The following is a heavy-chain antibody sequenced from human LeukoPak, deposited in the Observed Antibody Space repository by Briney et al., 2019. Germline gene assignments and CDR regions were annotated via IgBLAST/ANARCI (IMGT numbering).Heavy chain of an antibody. D-gene: IGHD2-21*01. J-gene: IGHJ6*02. Sequence: ASVKVSCKASGYTFTSYGISWVQQAPGQGLEWMGWISAYNGNTNYAQKLQGRVTMTTDTSTSTAYMELRSLRSDDTAVYYCARFFFVGPPLYYSYYGMDVWGQGTTVTVSS. CDR1: GYTFTSYG. V-gene: IGHV1-18*01. CDR2: ISAYNGNT. CDR3: ARFFFVGPPLYYSYYGMDV.